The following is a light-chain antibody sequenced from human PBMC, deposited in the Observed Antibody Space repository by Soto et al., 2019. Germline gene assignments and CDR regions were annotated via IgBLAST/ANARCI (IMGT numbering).Light chain of an antibody. CDR3: QQYNDWPPLT. Sequence: EIVLTQSPATLSVSPGATATLSCRASQSVTSNLAWYQQKPGQAPRLLIYGASTRATGFPARFSGSGSGTEFTLTISGLQSEYFAVYYCQQYNDWPPLTFGGGTKVEIK. CDR2: GAS. V-gene: IGKV3-15*01. J-gene: IGKJ4*02. CDR1: QSVTSN.